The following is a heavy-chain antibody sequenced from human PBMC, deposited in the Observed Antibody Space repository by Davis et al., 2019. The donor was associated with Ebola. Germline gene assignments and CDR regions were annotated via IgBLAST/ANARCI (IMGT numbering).Heavy chain of an antibody. V-gene: IGHV3-15*07. Sequence: GSLRLSCAGSGFTFSNAWMNWVRQAPGKGLEWVGRIKSKVNGGTTDYAAPVKGRFTISRDDSKDTLYLQMNSLKTEDTALYYCTTGGDYDDYWGQGTLVTVSS. D-gene: IGHD4-17*01. J-gene: IGHJ4*02. CDR3: TTGGDYDDY. CDR2: IKSKVNGGTT. CDR1: GFTFSNAW.